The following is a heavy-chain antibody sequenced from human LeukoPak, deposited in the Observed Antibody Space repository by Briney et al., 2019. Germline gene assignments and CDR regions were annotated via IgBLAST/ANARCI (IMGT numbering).Heavy chain of an antibody. CDR3: ARIPRYYYDSSGRNDY. CDR1: GGSISSSSYS. Sequence: PSETLSLTCTVSGGSISSSSYSWGWIRQPPGKGLEWIGSIYYSGSTYYNPSLKSRVTISVDTSKNQFSLKLSSVTAADTAVYYCARIPRYYYDSSGRNDYWGQGTLVTVSS. D-gene: IGHD3-22*01. V-gene: IGHV4-39*01. J-gene: IGHJ4*02. CDR2: IYYSGST.